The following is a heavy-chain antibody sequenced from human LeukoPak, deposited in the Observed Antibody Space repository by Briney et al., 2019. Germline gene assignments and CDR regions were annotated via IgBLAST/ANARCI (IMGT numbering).Heavy chain of an antibody. CDR3: AKDLCSGGSCYQLDY. D-gene: IGHD2-15*01. V-gene: IGHV3-9*01. J-gene: IGHJ4*02. Sequence: QPGRSLGLSCAASGFNFNDYAMHWVRQAPGKGLEWVSSISWGGVNKGYADSVKGRFTISRDNAKNSLYLEMNSLRREDTAFYYCAKDLCSGGSCYQLDYWGQGTLVTVSS. CDR2: ISWGGVNK. CDR1: GFNFNDYA.